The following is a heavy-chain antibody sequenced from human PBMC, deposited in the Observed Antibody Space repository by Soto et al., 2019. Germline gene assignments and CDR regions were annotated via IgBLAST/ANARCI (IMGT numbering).Heavy chain of an antibody. CDR2: ISSSSSYI. V-gene: IGHV3-21*01. J-gene: IGHJ6*03. CDR3: ARGQSADYYYMDV. CDR1: GFTFSSYS. Sequence: EVQLVESGGGLVKPGGSLRLSCVVSGFTFSSYSMNWVRQAPGKGLEWVSSISSSSSYIHNADSGKGRFTISRDNAKNSVYLQMTSLRAEDTAVYYCARGQSADYYYMDVWGKGTKVTVSS.